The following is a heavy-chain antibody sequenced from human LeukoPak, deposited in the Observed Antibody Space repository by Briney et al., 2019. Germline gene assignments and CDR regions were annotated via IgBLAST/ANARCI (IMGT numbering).Heavy chain of an antibody. V-gene: IGHV3-30*03. CDR3: ASLNSGPLDY. Sequence: PGGSLRLSCAASGFTFSSYGMHWVRQAPGKGLEWVAVISYDGSNKYYADSVKGRFTISRDNSKNTLYLQMNSLRAEDTAVYYCASLNSGPLDYWGQGTLVTVSS. J-gene: IGHJ4*02. CDR1: GFTFSSYG. CDR2: ISYDGSNK.